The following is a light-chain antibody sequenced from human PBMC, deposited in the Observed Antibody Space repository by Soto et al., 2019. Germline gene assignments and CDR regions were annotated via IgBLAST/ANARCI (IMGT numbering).Light chain of an antibody. V-gene: IGKV3-15*01. Sequence: IVLTQSPATLSVSPGERATLSCRASQSVSSLLAWYQQKPRQAPRLLIYDTSARATGVPARFSGSRSGPEFTLTINSLQSEDFAIYYCQRYNNWPLTFGGGTKVESK. J-gene: IGKJ4*01. CDR3: QRYNNWPLT. CDR1: QSVSSL. CDR2: DTS.